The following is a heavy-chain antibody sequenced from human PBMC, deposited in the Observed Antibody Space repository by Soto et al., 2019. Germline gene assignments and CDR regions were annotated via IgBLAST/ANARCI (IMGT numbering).Heavy chain of an antibody. V-gene: IGHV4-4*02. J-gene: IGHJ1*01. CDR3: GMSCGWYTIHS. CDR2: MSHSGPT. CDR1: GGSVTTNYW. D-gene: IGHD6-19*01. Sequence: QLPESGPGLVKPSGTLSLTCAVSGGSVTTNYWWGWVRQSPVTGLEWIGDMSHSGPTNYSPSLKSRGTLSVDTSKNQFSLELKSVTAADTAVYFCGMSCGWYTIHSWGQGTLVTVFS.